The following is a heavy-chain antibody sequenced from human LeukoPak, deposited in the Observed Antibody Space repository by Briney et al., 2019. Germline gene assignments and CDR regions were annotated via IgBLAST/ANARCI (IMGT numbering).Heavy chain of an antibody. D-gene: IGHD1-26*01. V-gene: IGHV4-59*08. CDR3: ARLYPRGRGYFDY. CDR2: IYYSGST. Sequence: PSETLSLTCTVSGGSMSPYHWGWIRQPPGKGLEWTGYIYYSGSTNYNPSLKSRVTISVDTSKNQFSLKLSSVTAADTAVYYCARLYPRGRGYFDYWGQGTLVTVSS. CDR1: GGSMSPYH. J-gene: IGHJ4*02.